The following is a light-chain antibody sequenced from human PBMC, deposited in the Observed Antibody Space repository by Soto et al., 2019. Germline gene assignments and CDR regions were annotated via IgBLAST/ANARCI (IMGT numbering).Light chain of an antibody. CDR1: EIITSDY. CDR3: QQYGGSPRT. Sequence: EVVLTQSPDTLSLSPGERATLSCRASEIITSDYLAWYQQTRGQAPRLLIYGASFRATGVPGRFSGSGSGTDFTLSISGLEPEDFAVYYCQQYGGSPRTFGQGTKVEIK. CDR2: GAS. V-gene: IGKV3-20*01. J-gene: IGKJ2*01.